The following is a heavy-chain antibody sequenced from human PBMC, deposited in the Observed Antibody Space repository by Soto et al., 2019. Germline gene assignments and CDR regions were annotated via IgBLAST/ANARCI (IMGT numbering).Heavy chain of an antibody. Sequence: QVQLQESGPGLVKPSGTLSLTCAVSGGSISSSNWWSWVRQPPGKGLEWIGEIYHSGSTNYNPSHKGRVTISVVKSKNQFSLRLSSVTAADTAVYYCARAAAAGTTLAYWGHGTLVTVSS. CDR1: GGSISSSNW. CDR3: ARAAAAGTTLAY. V-gene: IGHV4-4*02. J-gene: IGHJ4*01. CDR2: IYHSGST. D-gene: IGHD6-13*01.